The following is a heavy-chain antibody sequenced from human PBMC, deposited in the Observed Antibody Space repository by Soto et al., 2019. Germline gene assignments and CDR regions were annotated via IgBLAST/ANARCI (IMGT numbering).Heavy chain of an antibody. J-gene: IGHJ4*02. CDR3: ARVAARHFDY. CDR1: GGPISPYY. D-gene: IGHD6-6*01. V-gene: IGHV4-59*01. Sequence: SETLSLTCTVSGGPISPYYWSWIRQPPGKGLEWIGYIYYSGSTNYNPSLKSRVTISVDTSKNQFSLKLSSVTAADTAVYYCARVAARHFDYWGQGTLVTVSS. CDR2: IYYSGST.